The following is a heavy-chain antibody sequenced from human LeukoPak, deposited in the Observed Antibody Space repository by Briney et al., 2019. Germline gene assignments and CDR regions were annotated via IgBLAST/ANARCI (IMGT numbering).Heavy chain of an antibody. CDR3: ARDYNYAFDN. V-gene: IGHV3-48*04. CDR2: IGISSGNT. D-gene: IGHD1-1*01. CDR1: GFTFSDYS. J-gene: IGHJ4*02. Sequence: GGSLRLSCAASGFTFSDYSMNWVRQASGKGLEWISYIGISSGNTKYADSVKGRFTISGDNAKSSLYLQMNSLRVEDTAVYYCARDYNYAFDNWGQGTLVTVSS.